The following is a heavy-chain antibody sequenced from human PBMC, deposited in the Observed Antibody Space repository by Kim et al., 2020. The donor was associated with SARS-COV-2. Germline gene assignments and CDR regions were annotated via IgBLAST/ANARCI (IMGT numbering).Heavy chain of an antibody. J-gene: IGHJ3*02. CDR3: ARHSYSGYDYDAFDI. V-gene: IGHV4-39*07. CDR2: IYYSGST. CDR1: GGSISSSSYY. D-gene: IGHD5-12*01. Sequence: SETLSLTCTVSGGSISSSSYYWGWIRQPPGKGLEWIGSIYYSGSTYYNPSLKSRVTISVDTSKNQFSLKLSSVTAADTAVYYCARHSYSGYDYDAFDIWGQGTMVTVSS.